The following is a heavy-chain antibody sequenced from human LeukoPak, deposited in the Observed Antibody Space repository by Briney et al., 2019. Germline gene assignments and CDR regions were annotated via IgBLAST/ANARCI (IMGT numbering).Heavy chain of an antibody. J-gene: IGHJ3*02. CDR2: ISSSSSYI. CDR1: GFTFSSYS. D-gene: IGHD4-17*01. V-gene: IGHV3-21*01. CDR3: ARGPADYGEVVDAFDI. Sequence: GGSLRLSCAASGFTFSSYSMNWVRQAPGKGLEWVSSISSSSSYIYYADSVKGRFTISRDNSKNTLYLQMNSLRAEDTAVYYCARGPADYGEVVDAFDIWGQGTMVTVSS.